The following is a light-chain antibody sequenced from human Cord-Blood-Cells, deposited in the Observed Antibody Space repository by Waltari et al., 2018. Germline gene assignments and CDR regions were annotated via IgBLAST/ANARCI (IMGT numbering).Light chain of an antibody. J-gene: IGLJ2*01. V-gene: IGLV2-14*01. CDR3: SSYTSSSTLYVV. CDR1: SSDVGGYNY. CDR2: EVS. Sequence: QSALTQPASVSGSPGQSITISCTGTSSDVGGYNYVSWYQQHPGKAPKLMIYEVSNRPSGVSNRFSGAKSGNAACLTISGLQAEDEADYYCSSYTSSSTLYVVFGGGTKLTVL.